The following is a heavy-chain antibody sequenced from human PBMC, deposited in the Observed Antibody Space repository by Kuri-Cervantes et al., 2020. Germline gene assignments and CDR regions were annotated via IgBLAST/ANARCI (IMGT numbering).Heavy chain of an antibody. CDR1: GFTFSNAW. V-gene: IGHV3-30*18. Sequence: GESLKISCVVSGFTFSNAWMSWVRQAPGKGLEWVALLSYDGVNRHYSASVKGRFLISRDNSKNTLYLQMNSLRVEDSSVYYCAKDRGRFWTGVYGSGYMDAWGKGTTVTVSS. CDR3: AKDRGRFWTGVYGSGYMDA. CDR2: LSYDGVNR. D-gene: IGHD3/OR15-3a*01. J-gene: IGHJ6*03.